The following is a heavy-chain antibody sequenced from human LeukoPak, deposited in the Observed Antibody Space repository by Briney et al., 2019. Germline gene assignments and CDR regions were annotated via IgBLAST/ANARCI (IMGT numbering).Heavy chain of an antibody. J-gene: IGHJ4*02. CDR1: GFTFSTYP. CDR2: ISSSSYI. CDR3: ARGKAHGDY. V-gene: IGHV3-21*01. Sequence: GGSLRLSCAASGFTFSTYPMNWVRQAPGKGLEWVSSISSSSYIYYADSVKGRFTISRDNAKNSLYLQMNSLRAEDTAVYYCARGKAHGDYWGQGTLVTVSS.